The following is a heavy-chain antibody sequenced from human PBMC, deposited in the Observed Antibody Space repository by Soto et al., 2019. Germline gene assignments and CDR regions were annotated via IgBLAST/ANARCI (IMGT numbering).Heavy chain of an antibody. Sequence: QVQLVQSGAEVKKPGSSVKVSCKASGGTFSSYAISWVRQAPGQGLECMGGIIPIFGTANYAQKFQGRVTLTAGASTSTAYMELMSLRSEGTAVYYGERGPGWAVDKFDYWGQGTLVTVSS. J-gene: IGHJ4*02. CDR1: GGTFSSYA. V-gene: IGHV1-69*12. CDR3: ERGPGWAVDKFDY. D-gene: IGHD5-12*01. CDR2: IIPIFGTA.